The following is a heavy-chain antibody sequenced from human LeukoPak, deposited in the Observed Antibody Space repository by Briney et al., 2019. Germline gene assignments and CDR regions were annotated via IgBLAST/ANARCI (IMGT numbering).Heavy chain of an antibody. CDR1: GFTFGDYT. CDR2: ISGDGRTT. V-gene: IGHV3-43*02. J-gene: IGHJ4*02. Sequence: GGSLRLSCAASGFTFGDYTMRWVRQAPGNGLEWVARISGDGRTTHPADSVKGRFSPSRDNSRQYLYMQLNSLIPEDTDLYSCAKDVHGSGWYHFAFWGQGTLVTVSS. D-gene: IGHD6-19*01. CDR3: AKDVHGSGWYHFAF.